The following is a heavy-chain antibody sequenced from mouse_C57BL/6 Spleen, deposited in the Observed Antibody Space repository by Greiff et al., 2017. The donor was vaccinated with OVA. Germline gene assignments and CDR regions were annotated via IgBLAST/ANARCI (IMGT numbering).Heavy chain of an antibody. Sequence: QVQLQQPGTELVKPGASVKLSCKASGYTFTSYWMHWVKQRPGQGLEWIGNINPSNGGTNYNEKFKSNATLTVDKSSSTAYMQLSSLTSEDSAVYYCARRDYYYGNYDWYFDVWGTGTTVTVSS. CDR3: ARRDYYYGNYDWYFDV. CDR2: INPSNGGT. CDR1: GYTFTSYW. V-gene: IGHV1-53*01. J-gene: IGHJ1*03. D-gene: IGHD2-1*01.